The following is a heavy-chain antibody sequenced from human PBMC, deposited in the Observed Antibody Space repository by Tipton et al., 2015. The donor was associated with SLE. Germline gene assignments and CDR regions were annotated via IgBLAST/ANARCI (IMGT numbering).Heavy chain of an antibody. CDR1: GGSISGYY. J-gene: IGHJ6*02. Sequence: TLSLTCSVSGGSISGYYWSWIRQPPGKGLEWIGRIYHSDSIHHNPSLKSRVTISVDTSKNQFSLKLSSVTAADTAVYYCAKRNDFWSGYYGSFYGMDVWGQGTTVTVSS. CDR3: AKRNDFWSGYYGSFYGMDV. V-gene: IGHV4-59*04. CDR2: IYHSDSI. D-gene: IGHD3-3*01.